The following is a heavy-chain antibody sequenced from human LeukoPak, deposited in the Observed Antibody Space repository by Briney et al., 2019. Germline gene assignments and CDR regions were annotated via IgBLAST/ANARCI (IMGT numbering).Heavy chain of an antibody. CDR1: GFTFYAYA. CDR3: AKYVTSIAVAAFDY. Sequence: PGGSLRLSCAASGFTFYAYAMSWVRQAPGKGLEWVSGISGSGGSTYDADSVKGRFTISRDNSKNTLYLQMNSLRAEDTAVYYCAKYVTSIAVAAFDYWGQGTLVTVSS. CDR2: ISGSGGST. D-gene: IGHD6-19*01. J-gene: IGHJ4*02. V-gene: IGHV3-23*01.